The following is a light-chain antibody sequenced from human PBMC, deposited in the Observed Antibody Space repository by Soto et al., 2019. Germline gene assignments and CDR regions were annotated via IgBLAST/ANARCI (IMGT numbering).Light chain of an antibody. J-gene: IGLJ1*01. CDR1: SSDVGGYNY. CDR2: DVS. Sequence: QSALTQPASVSGSPGQSITISCTGTSSDVGGYNYVSWYQQHPGKAPKLMIYDVSNRPSGVSNRFSGSKSGNTASRTISGRQAEDEADYYCSSYTSSSTYVFGTGTKLTVL. V-gene: IGLV2-14*01. CDR3: SSYTSSSTYV.